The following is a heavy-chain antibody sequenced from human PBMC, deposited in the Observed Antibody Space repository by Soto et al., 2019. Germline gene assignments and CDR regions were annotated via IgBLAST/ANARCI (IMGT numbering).Heavy chain of an antibody. V-gene: IGHV4-59*01. D-gene: IGHD6-19*01. CDR2: IYYSGST. Sequence: SETLSLTCTVSGGSISSYYWSWIRQPPGKGLEWIGYIYYSGSTNYNPSLKSRVTISVDPSKNQFSLKLSSVTAADTAVYYCARDPASIAVAGQFYYYYYYGMDVWGQGTTVTVSS. CDR3: ARDPASIAVAGQFYYYYYYGMDV. J-gene: IGHJ6*02. CDR1: GGSISSYY.